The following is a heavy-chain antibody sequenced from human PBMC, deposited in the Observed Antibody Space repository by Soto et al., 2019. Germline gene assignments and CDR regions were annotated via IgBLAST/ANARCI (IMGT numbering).Heavy chain of an antibody. V-gene: IGHV4-34*01. D-gene: IGHD2-2*02. Sequence: PSETLSLTCAVYGGSFSGYYWSWIRQPPGKGLEWIGEINHSGSTNYNPSLKSRVTISVDTSKNQFSLKLSSVTAADTAVYYCARGPRGIVVVPAALHWFDPWGQGTRVTVSS. J-gene: IGHJ5*02. CDR1: GGSFSGYY. CDR3: ARGPRGIVVVPAALHWFDP. CDR2: INHSGST.